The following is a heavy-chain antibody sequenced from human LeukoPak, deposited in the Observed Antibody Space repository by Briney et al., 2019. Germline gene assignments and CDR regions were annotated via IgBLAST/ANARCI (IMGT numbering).Heavy chain of an antibody. J-gene: IGHJ6*03. CDR3: ARDRGNWNYRDYYYYMDV. CDR2: ISSSSNYI. V-gene: IGHV3-21*01. Sequence: PGGSLRLSCAASGFTFSSYSMNWVRQAPGKGLEWVSSISSSSNYIYYADSVKGRFTISRDNAKNSLYLQMNSLRAEDTAVYYCARDRGNWNYRDYYYYMDVWGKGTTVTVSS. CDR1: GFTFSSYS. D-gene: IGHD1-7*01.